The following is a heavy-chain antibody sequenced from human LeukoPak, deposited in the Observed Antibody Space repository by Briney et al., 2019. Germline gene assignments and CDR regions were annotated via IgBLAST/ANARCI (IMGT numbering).Heavy chain of an antibody. D-gene: IGHD2-15*01. CDR1: GFPFSSFG. V-gene: IGHV3-23*01. CDR3: AKEAGYCSGGSCYDY. J-gene: IGHJ4*02. CDR2: ISGSGGST. Sequence: PGGSLRLSCAASGFPFSSFGMHWVRQAPGKGLEWVSAISGSGGSTYYADSVKGRFTISRDNSKNTLYLQMNSLRAEDTAVYYCAKEAGYCSGGSCYDYWGQGTLVTVSS.